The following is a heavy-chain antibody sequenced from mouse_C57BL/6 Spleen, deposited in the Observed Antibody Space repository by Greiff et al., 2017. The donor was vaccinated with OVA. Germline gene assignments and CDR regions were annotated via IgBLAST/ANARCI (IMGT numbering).Heavy chain of an antibody. V-gene: IGHV5-16*01. CDR3: ARDGADYAMDY. Sequence: EVQLVESEGGLVQPGRSMKLSCTASGFTFSDYYMAWVRQVPEKGLEWVANINYDGSSTYYLDSLKSRFIISRDNAKNILYLQMSSLKSEDTATYYCARDGADYAMDYWGQGTSVTVSS. CDR2: INYDGSST. D-gene: IGHD6-1*01. CDR1: GFTFSDYY. J-gene: IGHJ4*01.